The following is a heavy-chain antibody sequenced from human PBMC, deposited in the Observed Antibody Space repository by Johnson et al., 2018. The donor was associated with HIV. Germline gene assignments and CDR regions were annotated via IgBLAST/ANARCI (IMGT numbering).Heavy chain of an antibody. CDR1: GFTVSSNY. J-gene: IGHJ3*02. V-gene: IGHV3-30-3*01. Sequence: QVQLVESGGGLIQPGGSLRLSCAASGFTVSSNYMSWVRQAPGKGLEWVAVIPYDGSNKYYADSVKGRVTISRDNSKNTLYLQMNSLRAEDTAIYYCAATMVRGVIQSRAFDIWGQGTMVTVSS. CDR3: AATMVRGVIQSRAFDI. CDR2: IPYDGSNK. D-gene: IGHD3-10*01.